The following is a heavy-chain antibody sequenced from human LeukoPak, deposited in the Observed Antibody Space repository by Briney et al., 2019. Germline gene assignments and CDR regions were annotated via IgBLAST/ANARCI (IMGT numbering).Heavy chain of an antibody. D-gene: IGHD3-22*01. CDR1: GGTFSSYT. CDR2: INPNSGGT. J-gene: IGHJ4*02. V-gene: IGHV1-2*02. Sequence: ASVKVSCKASGGTFSSYTISWVRQAPGQGLEWMGWINPNSGGTNYAQKFQGRVTMTRGTSISTAYMELSRLRSDDTAVYYCASDYYYDSSGYYYVYWGQGTLVTVSS. CDR3: ASDYYYDSSGYYYVY.